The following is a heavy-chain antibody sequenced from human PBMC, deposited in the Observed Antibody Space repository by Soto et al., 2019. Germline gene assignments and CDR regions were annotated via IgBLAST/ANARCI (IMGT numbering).Heavy chain of an antibody. CDR3: ARDQEQWLVRGYYGLDV. J-gene: IGHJ6*02. V-gene: IGHV3-30*03. CDR1: GFAFSDSG. CDR2: ISYDGTNK. Sequence: QVQLVESGGGVVQPGRSLRLSCAASGFAFSDSGMHWVRQAPGKGLEWVAIISYDGTNKYYGDSLKGRFTISRDNSKNTRYLEMNSLRVEDTAVYYCARDQEQWLVRGYYGLDVWGQGTTVTVSS. D-gene: IGHD6-19*01.